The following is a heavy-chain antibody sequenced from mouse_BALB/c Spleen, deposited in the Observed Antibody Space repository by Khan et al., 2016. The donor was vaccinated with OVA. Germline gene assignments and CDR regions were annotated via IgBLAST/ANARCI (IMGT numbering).Heavy chain of an antibody. J-gene: IGHJ4*01. Sequence: QVQLKESGPGLVAPSQSLSITCTVSGFSLTTYGVHWVRPPPGKGLEWLVVIWSDGSTNYNSVLKSRLSISKDNSKSQVFLKMNSLQTDDTAMYYCARWFDGYSSLYAMDYWGQGTSVTVSS. D-gene: IGHD2-3*01. V-gene: IGHV2-6*02. CDR1: GFSLTTYG. CDR2: IWSDGST. CDR3: ARWFDGYSSLYAMDY.